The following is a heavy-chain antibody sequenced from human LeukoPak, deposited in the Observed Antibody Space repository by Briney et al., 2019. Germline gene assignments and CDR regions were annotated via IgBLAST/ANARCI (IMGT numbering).Heavy chain of an antibody. CDR3: ANIYGDYVMEDAFDI. J-gene: IGHJ3*02. CDR2: INGSGGST. CDR1: GFTFSSYA. Sequence: PGGSLRLSCAASGFTFSSYAMSWVRQAPGKGLEWVSAINGSGGSTYYADSVKGRFTISRDNSKNTLYLQMNSLRAEDTAVYYCANIYGDYVMEDAFDIWGQGTMVTVSS. D-gene: IGHD4-17*01. V-gene: IGHV3-23*01.